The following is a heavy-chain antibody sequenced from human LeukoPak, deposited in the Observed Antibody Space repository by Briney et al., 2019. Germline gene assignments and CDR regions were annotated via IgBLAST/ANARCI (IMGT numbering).Heavy chain of an antibody. V-gene: IGHV1-18*01. J-gene: IGHJ3*02. CDR2: ISAYNGNT. CDR3: ARGLQGVVEVGTFDI. D-gene: IGHD3-3*01. CDR1: GYTFTSYG. Sequence: GASVKVSCKASGYTFTSYGISWVRQAPGQGLEWMGWISAYNGNTNYAQKLQGRVTMTTDTSTSTAYMELRSSRSDDTAVYYCARGLQGVVEVGTFDIWGQGTMVTVSS.